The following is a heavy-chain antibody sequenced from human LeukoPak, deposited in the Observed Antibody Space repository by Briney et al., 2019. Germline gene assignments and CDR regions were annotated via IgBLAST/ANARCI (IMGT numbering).Heavy chain of an antibody. CDR1: GDSLRSYF. V-gene: IGHV4-59*01. Sequence: SETLSLTCTLSGDSLRSYFWSWIRQSPEEGLEWLGSIYYTGSTNYNPSLQSRVTISVDTSKNQFSLNLNSVTAADTATYYCARVVSQQLRAMYFDYWGQGTLVTVSS. D-gene: IGHD6-13*01. CDR2: IYYTGST. CDR3: ARVVSQQLRAMYFDY. J-gene: IGHJ4*02.